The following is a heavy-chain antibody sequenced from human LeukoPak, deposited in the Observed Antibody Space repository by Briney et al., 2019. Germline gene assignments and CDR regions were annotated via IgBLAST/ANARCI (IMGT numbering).Heavy chain of an antibody. D-gene: IGHD3-22*01. CDR3: ATDFYDTT. CDR2: TVSEIDGGTT. V-gene: IGHV3-15*04. CDR1: GFTFNYAW. Sequence: PGGSLRLSCAASGFTFNYAWMSWVRQVPGKGLEWVGQTVSEIDGGTTDYAAPVKGRFTISRDDSKNTLYLHMSSLQTEDTAVYYCATDFYDTTWGQGTLVTVSS. J-gene: IGHJ5*02.